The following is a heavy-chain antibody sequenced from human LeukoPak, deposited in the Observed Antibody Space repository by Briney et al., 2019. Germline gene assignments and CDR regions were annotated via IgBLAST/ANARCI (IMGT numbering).Heavy chain of an antibody. V-gene: IGHV4-39*07. J-gene: IGHJ3*02. D-gene: IGHD5-18*01. Sequence: SETLSLTCTVSGGSISSSSYYWGWIRQPPGKGLEWIGEINHSGSTNYNPSLKSRVTISVDTSKNQFSLKLSSVTAADTAVYYCARVGIHRLRDAFDIWGQGTMVTVSS. CDR1: GGSISSSSYY. CDR3: ARVGIHRLRDAFDI. CDR2: INHSGST.